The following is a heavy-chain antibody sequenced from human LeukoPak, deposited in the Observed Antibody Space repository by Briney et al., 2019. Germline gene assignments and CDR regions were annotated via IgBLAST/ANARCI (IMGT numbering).Heavy chain of an antibody. CDR3: ARVSKAVAGYFDY. CDR2: IIPIFGIA. CDR1: GGTFSSYA. Sequence: GASVKVSCKASGGTFSSYAISWVRQAPGQGLGWMGRIIPIFGIANYAQKFQGRVTITADKSTSTAYMELSSLRSEDTAVYYCARVSKAVAGYFDYWGQGTLVTVSS. J-gene: IGHJ4*02. V-gene: IGHV1-69*04. D-gene: IGHD6-19*01.